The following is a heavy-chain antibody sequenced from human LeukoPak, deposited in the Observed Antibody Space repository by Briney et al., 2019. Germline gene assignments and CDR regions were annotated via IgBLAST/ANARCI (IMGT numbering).Heavy chain of an antibody. V-gene: IGHV3-11*01. Sequence: KPGGSLRLSCAASGFTFSDYYMSWVRQAPGKGLEWGSYISSSVSTIYYADSVKGQLNISRDNAKNSLYLQMNSLRDEDTAVYYRAREGNVVVPAAIGYYSYGMDVWGQGTTVSVSS. CDR2: ISSSVSTI. J-gene: IGHJ6*02. CDR1: GFTFSDYY. D-gene: IGHD2-2*02. CDR3: AREGNVVVPAAIGYYSYGMDV.